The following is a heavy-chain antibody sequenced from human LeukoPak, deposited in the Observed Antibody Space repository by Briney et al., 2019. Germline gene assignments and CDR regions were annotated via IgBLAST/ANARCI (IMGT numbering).Heavy chain of an antibody. CDR3: ARGTVPLSFCYAFDI. Sequence: ASVKVSCKASGYTFTSYGISWVRQAPGQGLEWMGWISAYNGNTNYAQKLQGRVTMTTDTSTSTAYMELRSLRSDDTAVYFCARGTVPLSFCYAFDIWGQGTMVTVSS. D-gene: IGHD3-10*01. CDR2: ISAYNGNT. V-gene: IGHV1-18*01. J-gene: IGHJ3*02. CDR1: GYTFTSYG.